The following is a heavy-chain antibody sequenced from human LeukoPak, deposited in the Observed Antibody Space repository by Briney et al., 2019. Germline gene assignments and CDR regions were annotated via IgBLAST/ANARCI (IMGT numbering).Heavy chain of an antibody. CDR2: ISWNSGSI. V-gene: IGHV3-9*01. J-gene: IGHJ3*02. Sequence: GGSLRLSCAASGFTFDDYAMHWVRQAPGKGLEWVSGISWNSGSIGYADSVKGRFTISRDNAKNSLYLQMNSLRAEDPALYYCAKDMIGQSDAFDIWGQGTMVTVSS. CDR1: GFTFDDYA. CDR3: AKDMIGQSDAFDI. D-gene: IGHD2-21*01.